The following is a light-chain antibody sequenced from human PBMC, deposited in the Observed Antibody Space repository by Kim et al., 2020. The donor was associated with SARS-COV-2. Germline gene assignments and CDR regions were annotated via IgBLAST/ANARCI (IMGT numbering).Light chain of an antibody. V-gene: IGLV4-60*03. CDR2: LEGSGSY. J-gene: IGLJ3*02. Sequence: QPVLTQSSSASASLGSSVKLTCTLSSGHSSYIIAWHQQQPGKAPRSLMKLEGSGSYNKGSGVPDRFSGSSSGADRYLTISNLQSEDEADYYCETCDSNIRVFGGGTQLTVL. CDR1: SGHSSYI. CDR3: ETCDSNIRV.